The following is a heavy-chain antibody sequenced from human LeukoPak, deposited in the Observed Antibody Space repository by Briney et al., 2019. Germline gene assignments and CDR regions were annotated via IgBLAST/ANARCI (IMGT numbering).Heavy chain of an antibody. CDR3: ASWTGYYFDP. CDR1: GGSFASYA. CDR2: IIPIYDTT. Sequence: GASVKVSCKASGGSFASYAINWVRQAPGQGLEWMGGIIPIYDTTNYAHKFQGRVTITADGFTSSAYMDLSSLRSEDTAVYYCASWTGYYFDPWGQGTLVTVSS. J-gene: IGHJ5*02. D-gene: IGHD3/OR15-3a*01. V-gene: IGHV1-69*13.